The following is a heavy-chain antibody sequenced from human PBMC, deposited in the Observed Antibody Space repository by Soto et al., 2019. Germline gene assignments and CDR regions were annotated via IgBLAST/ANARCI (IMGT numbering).Heavy chain of an antibody. CDR1: GYSLAGYW. Sequence: GESLKISCTGSGYSLAGYWITWVRQKPGKGLEWMGRIDPSDSQTYYSPSFRGHVTISVTKSITTVFLQWSSLRASDTAMYYCARQIYDSDTGPNFQYYFDSWGQGTPVTVSS. V-gene: IGHV5-10-1*01. J-gene: IGHJ4*02. CDR3: ARQIYDSDTGPNFQYYFDS. D-gene: IGHD3-22*01. CDR2: IDPSDSQT.